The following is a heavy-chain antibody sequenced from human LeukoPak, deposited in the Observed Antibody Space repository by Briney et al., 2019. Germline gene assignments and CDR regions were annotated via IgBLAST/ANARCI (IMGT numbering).Heavy chain of an antibody. V-gene: IGHV4-61*02. CDR3: ARGINNYGGNNSFDY. CDR1: GGSVRRGNYY. J-gene: IGHJ4*02. CDR2: IYTSGST. D-gene: IGHD4-23*01. Sequence: SQTLSLTCTVSGGSVRRGNYYWSWIRQPAGKGLEWIGRIYTSGSTNYNPSLKSRVTISVDTSKNQFSLKLSSVTAADTAVYYCARGINNYGGNNSFDYWGQGTLVTVSS.